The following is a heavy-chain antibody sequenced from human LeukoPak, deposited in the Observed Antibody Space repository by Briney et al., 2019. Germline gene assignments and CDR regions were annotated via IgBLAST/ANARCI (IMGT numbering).Heavy chain of an antibody. CDR3: ARDLRGYRYGLYYYNGMDV. CDR2: ISSSGSTI. CDR1: TFTFSSYE. Sequence: GGSLRLSCAASTFTFSSYEMNWVRQAPGKGLEWVSYISSSGSTIYYADSVKGRFTISRDNAKNSLYLQMNSLGAEDTAVYYCARDLRGYRYGLYYYNGMDVWGQGTAVTVSS. D-gene: IGHD5-18*01. V-gene: IGHV3-48*03. J-gene: IGHJ6*02.